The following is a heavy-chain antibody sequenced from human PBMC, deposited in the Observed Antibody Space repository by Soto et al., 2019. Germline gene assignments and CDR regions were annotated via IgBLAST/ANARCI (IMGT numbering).Heavy chain of an antibody. D-gene: IGHD4-17*01. V-gene: IGHV4-61*01. CDR1: GGSVSSGSFY. CDR3: ARWSLVTTVIGGNYYGMDV. Sequence: SETLSLTCTVSGGSVSSGSFYWSWIRQPPGKGLEWIGYIYYSGSTSYNPSLKSPVTISVDTSKNQFSLKLTSVTAADTAVYYCARWSLVTTVIGGNYYGMDVWGQGTKATVSS. CDR2: IYYSGST. J-gene: IGHJ6*02.